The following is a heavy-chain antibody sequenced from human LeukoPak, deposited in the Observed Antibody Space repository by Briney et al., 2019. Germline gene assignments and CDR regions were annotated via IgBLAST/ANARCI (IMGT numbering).Heavy chain of an antibody. Sequence: PSETLSLTCAVYGGSFSGYYWSWIRQPPGKGLEGIGEINHSGSTNYNPSLKSRVTISVDTSKNQFSLKLSSVTAADTAVYYCARTPINRLRRNCRWFDPWGQGTLVTVSS. CDR1: GGSFSGYY. J-gene: IGHJ5*02. CDR3: ARTPINRLRRNCRWFDP. D-gene: IGHD4-17*01. CDR2: INHSGST. V-gene: IGHV4-34*01.